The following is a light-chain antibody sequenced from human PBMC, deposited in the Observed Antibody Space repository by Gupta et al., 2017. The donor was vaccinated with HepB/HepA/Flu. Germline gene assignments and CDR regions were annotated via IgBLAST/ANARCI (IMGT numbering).Light chain of an antibody. CDR3: QQVNSFPLT. CDR1: QAISSH. V-gene: IGKV1-12*01. Sequence: DIQMTQSPSSVSASVGDRVTITCRASQAISSHLGWYQQKPGKAPELLISGATTLQSGVPSRFIGSGSGTDFTLTISSLQPEDSATYYCQQVNSFPLTFGQGTRLEIK. J-gene: IGKJ5*01. CDR2: GAT.